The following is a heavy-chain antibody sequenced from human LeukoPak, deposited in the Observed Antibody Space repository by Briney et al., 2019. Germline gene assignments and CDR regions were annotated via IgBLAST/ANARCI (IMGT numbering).Heavy chain of an antibody. CDR3: TRDRDKDSPYYYGMDV. V-gene: IGHV3-49*03. Sequence: GGSLRLSCTASGFTFGDYAMSWFRQAPRKGLEWVGFIRSKAYGGTTEYAASVKGRFTISRDDSKSIAYLQMNSLKTEDTAVYYCTRDRDKDSPYYYGMDVWGQGTTVTVSS. D-gene: IGHD2-15*01. CDR1: GFTFGDYA. CDR2: IRSKAYGGTT. J-gene: IGHJ6*02.